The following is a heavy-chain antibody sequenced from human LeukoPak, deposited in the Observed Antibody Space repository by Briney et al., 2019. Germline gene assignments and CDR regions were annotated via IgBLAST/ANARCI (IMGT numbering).Heavy chain of an antibody. J-gene: IGHJ5*02. Sequence: SETLSLTCAVYGGSFSGYYCSWIRQPPGKGLEWIGEINHSGSTNYNPSLKSRVTISVDTSKNQFSLKLSSVTAADTAVYYCARGSPNFDIVVVPAARRRNWFDPWGQGTLVTVSS. D-gene: IGHD2-2*01. CDR3: ARGSPNFDIVVVPAARRRNWFDP. CDR1: GGSFSGYY. CDR2: INHSGST. V-gene: IGHV4-34*01.